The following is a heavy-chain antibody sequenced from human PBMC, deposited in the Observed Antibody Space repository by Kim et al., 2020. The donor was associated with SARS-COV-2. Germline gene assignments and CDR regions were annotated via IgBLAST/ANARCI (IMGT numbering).Heavy chain of an antibody. D-gene: IGHD3-3*01. CDR3: ARTSHYTIFGGATFDP. V-gene: IGHV4-59*01. CDR1: GGSISSYY. J-gene: IGHJ5*02. Sequence: SETLSLTCTVSGGSISSYYWSWIRQPPGKGLEWIGYIYYSGSTNYNPSLKSRVTISVDTSKNQFSLKLSSVTAADTAVYYCARTSHYTIFGGATFDPWG. CDR2: IYYSGST.